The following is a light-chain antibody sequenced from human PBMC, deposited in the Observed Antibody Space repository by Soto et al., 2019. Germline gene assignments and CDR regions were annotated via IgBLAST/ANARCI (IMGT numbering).Light chain of an antibody. CDR1: SSDVGGYNY. CDR2: EVT. Sequence: QPVLTQPPSASGSPGQSVTISCTGTSSDVGGYNYVSWYQQHPGKAPKLMIYEVTKRPSGVPDRFSGSKSGNTASLTVSGLQAEDEADYFCCSHAGDNTYVFGTGTQLTVL. V-gene: IGLV2-8*01. J-gene: IGLJ1*01. CDR3: CSHAGDNTYV.